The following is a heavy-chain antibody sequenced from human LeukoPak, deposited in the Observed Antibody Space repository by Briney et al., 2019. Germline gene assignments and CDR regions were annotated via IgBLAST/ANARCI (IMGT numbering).Heavy chain of an antibody. V-gene: IGHV3-23*01. CDR1: GFTFSSYA. Sequence: GGSLRLSCAASGFTFSSYAMSWVRQPPGKGLEWVSEISGSGGSTYYADPVKGRFTISRDNSKNTLYLQMNSLRAEDTAVYYCAKQEEQWLVRGAFYYWGQGTLVTVSS. CDR3: AKQEEQWLVRGAFYY. J-gene: IGHJ4*02. D-gene: IGHD6-19*01. CDR2: ISGSGGST.